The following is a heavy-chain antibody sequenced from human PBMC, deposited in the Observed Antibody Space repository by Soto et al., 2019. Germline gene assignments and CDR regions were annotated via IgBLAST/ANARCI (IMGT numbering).Heavy chain of an antibody. D-gene: IGHD3-3*01. Sequence: SETLSLTCAVYGGSFSGYYWSWIRQPPGKGLEWIGEINHSGSTNYNPSLKSRVTISVDTSKNQFSLKLSSVTAADTAVYYCARGRVTIVGVVITTLDYWGQGTLVTVSS. V-gene: IGHV4-34*01. CDR1: GGSFSGYY. J-gene: IGHJ4*02. CDR2: INHSGST. CDR3: ARGRVTIVGVVITTLDY.